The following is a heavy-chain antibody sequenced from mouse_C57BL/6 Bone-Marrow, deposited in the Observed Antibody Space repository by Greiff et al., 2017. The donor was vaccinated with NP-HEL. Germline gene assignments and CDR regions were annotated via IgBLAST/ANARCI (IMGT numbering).Heavy chain of an antibody. J-gene: IGHJ3*01. CDR2: INPSSGYT. CDR1: GYTFTSYT. V-gene: IGHV1-4*01. Sequence: VQLQQSGAELARPGASVKMSCKASGYTFTSYTMHWVKQRPGQGLEWIGYINPSSGYTKYNQKFKDKATLTADKSSSTAYMQLSSLTSEDSAVYYCARGYSKEDWFAYWGQGTLVTVSA. CDR3: ARGYSKEDWFAY. D-gene: IGHD2-5*01.